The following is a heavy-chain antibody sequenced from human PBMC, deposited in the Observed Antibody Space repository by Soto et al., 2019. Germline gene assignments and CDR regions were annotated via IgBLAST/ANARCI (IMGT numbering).Heavy chain of an antibody. Sequence: ASVKGSCKASGYTFTSYGISWVRQAPGQGLEWMGWISAYNGNTNYAQKLQGRVTMTTDTSTSTAYMELRSLRSDDTAVYYCARGRVAAAAYYYYGMDVWGQGTTVTVSS. CDR3: ARGRVAAAAYYYYGMDV. D-gene: IGHD6-13*01. J-gene: IGHJ6*02. CDR1: GYTFTSYG. CDR2: ISAYNGNT. V-gene: IGHV1-18*01.